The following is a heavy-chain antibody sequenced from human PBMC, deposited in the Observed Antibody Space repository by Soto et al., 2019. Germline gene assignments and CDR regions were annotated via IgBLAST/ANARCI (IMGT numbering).Heavy chain of an antibody. CDR1: GGSIRNGDYY. CDR3: VTVNLVGAAYYFDY. V-gene: IGHV4-30-4*01. J-gene: IGHJ4*02. D-gene: IGHD1-26*01. CDR2: VYYRGTT. Sequence: SETLSLTCTVPGGSIRNGDYYWGWIRQPPGKGLEWIGYVYYRGTTYSHPSLNSRVSISVDTSENQFSLRLTSVTAADTAVYYCVTVNLVGAAYYFDYWGQGTLVTVSS.